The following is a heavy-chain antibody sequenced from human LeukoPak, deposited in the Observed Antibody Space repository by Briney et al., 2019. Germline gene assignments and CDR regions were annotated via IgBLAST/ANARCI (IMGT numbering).Heavy chain of an antibody. CDR3: ARHYCSSTSCLKMDY. V-gene: IGHV1-18*01. J-gene: IGHJ4*02. CDR1: GYTLNSYG. CDR2: ISAYNGNT. D-gene: IGHD2-2*01. Sequence: ASVKISCKASGYTLNSYGVTWVRQAPGQGLEWMGWISAYNGNTNYAQKLQGRVTMTTDTSTSTAYMELRSLRSDDTAVYYCARHYCSSTSCLKMDYWGQGTLVTVSS.